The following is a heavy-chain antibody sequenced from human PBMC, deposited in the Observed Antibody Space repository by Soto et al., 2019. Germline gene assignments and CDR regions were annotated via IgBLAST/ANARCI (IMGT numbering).Heavy chain of an antibody. Sequence: GASVKVSCKASGYTFTSYGISWVRHAPGQGLEWMGWISAYNGNTNYAQKLQGRVTMTTDTSTSTAYMELRSLRSDDTAVYYCARDRGLGTVTGDAFDIWGQGTMVTVSS. J-gene: IGHJ3*02. CDR3: ARDRGLGTVTGDAFDI. V-gene: IGHV1-18*01. CDR2: ISAYNGNT. D-gene: IGHD4-17*01. CDR1: GYTFTSYG.